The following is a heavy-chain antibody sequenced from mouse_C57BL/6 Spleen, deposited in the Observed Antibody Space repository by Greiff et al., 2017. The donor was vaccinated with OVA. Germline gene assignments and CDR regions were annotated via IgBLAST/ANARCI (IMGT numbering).Heavy chain of an antibody. CDR3: AREDYDYDVGFDY. D-gene: IGHD2-4*01. CDR1: GYTFTSYW. Sequence: QVQLQQPGAELVKPGASVKMSCKASGYTFTSYWITWVKQRPGQGLEWIGDIYPGSGSTNYNEKFKSKATLTVDTSSSTAYMQLSSLTSEDSAVYYCAREDYDYDVGFDYWGQGTTLTVSS. J-gene: IGHJ2*01. CDR2: IYPGSGST. V-gene: IGHV1-55*01.